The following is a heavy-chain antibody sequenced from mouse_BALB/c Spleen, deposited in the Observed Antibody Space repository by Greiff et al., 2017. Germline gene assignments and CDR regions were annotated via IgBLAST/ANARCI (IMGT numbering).Heavy chain of an antibody. CDR1: GYTFTSYT. V-gene: IGHV1-4*01. CDR3: ARDGLGSWFAY. CDR2: INPSCGYT. Sequence: VQLQQSGAELARPGASVKMSCKASGYTFTSYTMHWVKQRPGQGLEWIGYINPSCGYTNYNQKFKDKATLTADKSSSTAYMQLSSLTSEDSAVYYCARDGLGSWFAYWGQGTLVTVSA. J-gene: IGHJ3*01. D-gene: IGHD4-1*01.